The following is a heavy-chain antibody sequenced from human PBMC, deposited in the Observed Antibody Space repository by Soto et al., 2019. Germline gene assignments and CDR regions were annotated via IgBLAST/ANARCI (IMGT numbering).Heavy chain of an antibody. CDR3: ARDLCGGGDSSDP. J-gene: IGHJ5*02. Sequence: SVKVSFKASGGTFSSYAISWVRQAPGQGLEWMGGVIPIFGTANYAQKFQGRVTITADESTSTAYMELSSLRSEDTAVYYCARDLCGGGDSSDPWGQGTLVTVSS. CDR1: GGTFSSYA. V-gene: IGHV1-69*13. CDR2: VIPIFGTA. D-gene: IGHD2-21*02.